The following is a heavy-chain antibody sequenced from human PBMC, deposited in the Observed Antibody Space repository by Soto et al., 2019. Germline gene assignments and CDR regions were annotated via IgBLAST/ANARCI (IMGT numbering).Heavy chain of an antibody. J-gene: IGHJ4*02. D-gene: IGHD2-2*01. V-gene: IGHV4-30-2*01. Sequence: PSETLSLTCAVSGGSISSGGYSWSWIRQPPGKGLEWIGYMYHSGSTYYNPSLKSRVTISIDRSKNQFSLKLSSVTAADTAVYCARVPDYWGQGIRVTVSS. CDR2: MYHSGST. CDR3: ARVPDY. CDR1: GGSISSGGYS.